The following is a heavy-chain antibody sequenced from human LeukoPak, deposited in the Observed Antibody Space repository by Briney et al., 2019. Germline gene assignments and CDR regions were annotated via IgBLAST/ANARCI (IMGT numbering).Heavy chain of an antibody. CDR3: TTPAYGDYGDDYGMDV. J-gene: IGHJ6*02. V-gene: IGHV3-15*01. Sequence: GGSLRLSCAASGFTFSNAWMSWVRQAPGKGLEWVGRIKSKTDGGTTDYAAPVKGRFTISRDDSKITLYLQMNSLKTEDTAVYYCTTPAYGDYGDDYGMDVWGQGTTVTVSS. D-gene: IGHD4-17*01. CDR1: GFTFSNAW. CDR2: IKSKTDGGTT.